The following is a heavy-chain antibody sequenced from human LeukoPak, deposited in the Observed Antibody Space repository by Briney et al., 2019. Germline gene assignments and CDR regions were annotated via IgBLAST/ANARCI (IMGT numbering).Heavy chain of an antibody. J-gene: IGHJ4*02. CDR3: AKDANGSGTFFDY. Sequence: GGSLRLSCAASGFTFSSYEMNWVRQAPGKGLEWVSYISSSGSTIYYADSVKGRFTISRDNAKNSLYLQMNSLRAEDTALYYCAKDANGSGTFFDYWGQGTLVTVSS. V-gene: IGHV3-48*03. CDR1: GFTFSSYE. CDR2: ISSSGSTI. D-gene: IGHD3-10*01.